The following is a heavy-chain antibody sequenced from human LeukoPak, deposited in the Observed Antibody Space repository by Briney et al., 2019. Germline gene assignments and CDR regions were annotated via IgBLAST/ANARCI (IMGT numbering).Heavy chain of an antibody. J-gene: IGHJ3*02. CDR2: IYYSGST. CDR3: ARWDSGSYSDDAFDI. Sequence: SETLSLTCTVSGDSISSYFWSWIRQPPGKGLEWIGYIYYSGSTYYNPSLKSRVTISVDTSKNQFSLKLSSVTAADTAVYYCARWDSGSYSDDAFDIWGQGTMVTVSS. V-gene: IGHV4-59*12. D-gene: IGHD1-26*01. CDR1: GDSISSYF.